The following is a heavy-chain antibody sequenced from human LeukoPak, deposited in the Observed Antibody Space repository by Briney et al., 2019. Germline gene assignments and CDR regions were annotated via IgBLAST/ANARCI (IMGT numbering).Heavy chain of an antibody. Sequence: PGGSLRLSCAASGFTFSSYGMHWVRQAPGKGLEWVAVISYDGSNKYYADSVKGRFTISRDNSKNTLYLQMNSLRAEDTAVYYCAKDFRIAAAGSATDYFDYWGQGTLVTVSS. J-gene: IGHJ4*02. CDR2: ISYDGSNK. CDR1: GFTFSSYG. D-gene: IGHD6-13*01. V-gene: IGHV3-30*18. CDR3: AKDFRIAAAGSATDYFDY.